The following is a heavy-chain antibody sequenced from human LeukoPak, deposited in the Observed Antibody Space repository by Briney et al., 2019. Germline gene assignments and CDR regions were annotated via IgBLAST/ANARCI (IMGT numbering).Heavy chain of an antibody. Sequence: PSETLSLTCTVSGGSISSSSYYWGWIRQTPGKGLEWIGSIYYSGSTYYNPSLKSRVTISVDTSKNQFSLKLSSVTAADTAVYYCARHSNFEAAFDIWGQGTMVTVSS. CDR1: GGSISSSSYY. CDR2: IYYSGST. V-gene: IGHV4-39*01. CDR3: ARHSNFEAAFDI. D-gene: IGHD4-11*01. J-gene: IGHJ3*02.